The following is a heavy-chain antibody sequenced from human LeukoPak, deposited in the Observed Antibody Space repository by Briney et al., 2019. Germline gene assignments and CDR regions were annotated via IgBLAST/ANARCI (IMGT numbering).Heavy chain of an antibody. CDR3: ARIAAAVDY. V-gene: IGHV1-2*02. Sequence: ASVKVSCKASGHTFTGYYMHWVRQAPGQGLEWMGWINPNSGGTNYAQKFQGRVTMARDTSISTACMELSRLRSDDTAVYYCARIAAAVDYWGQGTLVTVSS. CDR2: INPNSGGT. CDR1: GHTFTGYY. D-gene: IGHD6-13*01. J-gene: IGHJ4*02.